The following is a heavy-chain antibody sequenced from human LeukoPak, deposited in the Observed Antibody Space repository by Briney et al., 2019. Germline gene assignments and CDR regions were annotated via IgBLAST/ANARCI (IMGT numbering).Heavy chain of an antibody. J-gene: IGHJ6*02. D-gene: IGHD3-10*01. Sequence: GASVRVSCKASGGTFSSYTMSWVRQAPGQGLEWMGRISPILGIANYAEKVKGRVTITADKSTSTAYMKLSSLRSEDTAVYYCARDVGTSHEEYYYYGMDVWGQGTTVTVSS. V-gene: IGHV1-69*04. CDR1: GGTFSSYT. CDR3: ARDVGTSHEEYYYYGMDV. CDR2: ISPILGIA.